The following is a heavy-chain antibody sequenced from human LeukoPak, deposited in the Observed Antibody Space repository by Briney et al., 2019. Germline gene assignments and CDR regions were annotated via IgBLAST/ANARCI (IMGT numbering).Heavy chain of an antibody. J-gene: IGHJ4*02. Sequence: SSETLSLICTVSGGSVSGYYWSWIRQPPGKGLEWIGYIYSSGNTNYNPSLKSRLTVSVDTSKNHFSLKLNSVTAADTAVYYCARHKDSGDYPLDYWGQGILVSVSS. CDR1: GGSVSGYY. D-gene: IGHD4-17*01. CDR3: ARHKDSGDYPLDY. V-gene: IGHV4-59*02. CDR2: IYSSGNT.